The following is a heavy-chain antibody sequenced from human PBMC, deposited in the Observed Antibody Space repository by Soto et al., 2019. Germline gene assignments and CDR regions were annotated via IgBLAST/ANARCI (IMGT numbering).Heavy chain of an antibody. CDR3: AKDTRYADYVRWFDS. CDR2: ITASGGRT. D-gene: IGHD4-17*01. Sequence: EVHLLESGGGLVQPGGSLRLSCTASGFTFNNYAMTWVRQAPGRGLEGVSGITASGGRTYYADSVKGRFTISRDNSKSPLYLQMNRLRADDTAVYYCAKDTRYADYVRWFDSWGQGTLVTVSS. J-gene: IGHJ5*01. V-gene: IGHV3-23*01. CDR1: GFTFNNYA.